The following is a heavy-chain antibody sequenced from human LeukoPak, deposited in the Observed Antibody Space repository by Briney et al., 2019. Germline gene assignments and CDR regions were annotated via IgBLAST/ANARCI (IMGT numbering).Heavy chain of an antibody. CDR2: INHSGST. D-gene: IGHD6-13*01. J-gene: IGHJ4*02. V-gene: IGHV4-34*01. Sequence: SETLSLTCAVYGGSFSGYYWSWVRQPPGQGLEWMGEINHSGSTNYNPSLKSRVTISVDTSKNQFSLKLSSVTAADTAVYYCASYAGDGGIAAAGEGDYWGQGTLVTVSS. CDR3: ASYAGDGGIAAAGEGDY. CDR1: GGSFSGYY.